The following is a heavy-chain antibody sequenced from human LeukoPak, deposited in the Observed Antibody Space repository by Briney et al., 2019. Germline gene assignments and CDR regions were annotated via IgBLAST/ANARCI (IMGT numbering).Heavy chain of an antibody. V-gene: IGHV4-39*01. CDR1: GGSISSSNCY. CDR2: IYYSGST. D-gene: IGHD3-10*01. CDR3: ARREYGSGID. Sequence: SESLSLTCTVSGGSISSSNCYWGWIRQPPGKGLEWIGNIYYSGSTHYNPSLKSRVTISVDTSKNQFSLRLSSVTAADTAVYYCARREYGSGIDWGQGNLVTVSS. J-gene: IGHJ4*02.